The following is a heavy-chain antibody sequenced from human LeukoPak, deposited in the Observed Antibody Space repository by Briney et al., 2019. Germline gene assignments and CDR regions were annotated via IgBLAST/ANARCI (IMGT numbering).Heavy chain of an antibody. V-gene: IGHV3-30*02. D-gene: IGHD6-19*01. J-gene: IGHJ4*02. Sequence: PGGSLRLSCATSGFTFSTYGIPWVRQGPGKGLEWVAFVQYDGNNKYYADSVKGRFTISRDSSMNTVFLQMNSLRAEDTALYYCAKDRLAVSGDFDYWGQGTLVIVSS. CDR3: AKDRLAVSGDFDY. CDR1: GFTFSTYG. CDR2: VQYDGNNK.